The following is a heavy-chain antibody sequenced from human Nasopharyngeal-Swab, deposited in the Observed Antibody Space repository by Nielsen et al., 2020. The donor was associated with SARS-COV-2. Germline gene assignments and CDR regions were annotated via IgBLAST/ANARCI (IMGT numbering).Heavy chain of an antibody. CDR3: ARDRITMVRGVISLTNWFDP. Sequence: ASVKVSCKASGYTFTSYYMHWVRQAPGQGLEWVGIINPSGGSTSYAQKFQGRVTMTRDTSTSTVYMELSSLRSEDTAVYYCARDRITMVRGVISLTNWFDPWGQGTLVTVSS. V-gene: IGHV1-46*01. CDR1: GYTFTSYY. J-gene: IGHJ5*02. D-gene: IGHD3-10*01. CDR2: INPSGGST.